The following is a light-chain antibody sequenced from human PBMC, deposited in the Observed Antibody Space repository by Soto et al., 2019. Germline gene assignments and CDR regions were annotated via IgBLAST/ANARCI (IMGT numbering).Light chain of an antibody. CDR3: QQFNSYPT. CDR1: QGISSY. CDR2: AAS. J-gene: IGKJ4*01. V-gene: IGKV1-9*01. Sequence: DIQLTQSPSFLSASVGDGVTITCRASQGISSYLAWYQQRPGKAPKLLIYAASTLQSGVPSRFSGSGSGTEFTLTISSLQPEYFATYYCQQFNSYPTFGGGNKVEIK.